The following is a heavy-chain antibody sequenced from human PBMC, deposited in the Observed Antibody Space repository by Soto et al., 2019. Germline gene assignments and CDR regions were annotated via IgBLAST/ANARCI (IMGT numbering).Heavy chain of an antibody. CDR2: IIPIFGTA. J-gene: IGHJ4*02. D-gene: IGHD3-10*01. V-gene: IGHV1-69*13. CDR1: GGTFSSYA. CDR3: ARGRGWSNHLIDY. Sequence: SVKVSCKASGGTFSSYAISWVRQAPGQGLEWMGGIIPIFGTANYAQKFQGRVTITADESTSTAYMELSSLRFEDTAVYYCARGRGWSNHLIDYWGQGTLVTGSS.